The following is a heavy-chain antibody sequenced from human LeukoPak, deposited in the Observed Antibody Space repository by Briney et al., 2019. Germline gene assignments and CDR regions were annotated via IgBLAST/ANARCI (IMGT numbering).Heavy chain of an antibody. V-gene: IGHV4-61*02. J-gene: IGHJ6*02. CDR3: ARGDSYGEYAYYHYGMDV. CDR2: IYTSGST. CDR1: GGSISSGSYY. D-gene: IGHD4-17*01. Sequence: PSETLSLTCTVSGGSISSGSYYWSWIRQPAGKGLEWIGRIYTSGSTNYNPSLKSRVTISVDTSKNQFSLKLSSVTAADTAVYYCARGDSYGEYAYYHYGMDVWGQGTTVTVSS.